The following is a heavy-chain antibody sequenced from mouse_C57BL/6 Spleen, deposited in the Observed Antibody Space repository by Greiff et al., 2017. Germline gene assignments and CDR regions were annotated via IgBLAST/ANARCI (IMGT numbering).Heavy chain of an antibody. Sequence: EVQVVESGPGLVKPSQSLSLTCSVTGYSITSGYYWNWIRQFPGNKLEWMGYISYDGSNNYNPSLKNRISITRDTSKNQFFLKLNSVTTEDTATYYCARDYSLFAYWGQGTLVTVSA. CDR3: ARDYSLFAY. V-gene: IGHV3-6*01. J-gene: IGHJ3*01. D-gene: IGHD1-1*01. CDR1: GYSITSGYY. CDR2: ISYDGSN.